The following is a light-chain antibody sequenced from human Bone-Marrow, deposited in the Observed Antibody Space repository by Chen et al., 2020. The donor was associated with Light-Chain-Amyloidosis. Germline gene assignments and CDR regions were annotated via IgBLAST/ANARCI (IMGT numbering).Light chain of an antibody. CDR2: RDT. Sequence: SYELTQPPSVSVSPGQTARITCSGDDLPTKYAYWYQQKPGQAPVLVIHRDTERPSGISERFSGCRSRTTATVTVSGVQAEDEADYHCQSADSSGTYEVIFGGGAKLTVL. CDR3: QSADSSGTYEVI. CDR1: DLPTKY. J-gene: IGLJ2*01. V-gene: IGLV3-25*03.